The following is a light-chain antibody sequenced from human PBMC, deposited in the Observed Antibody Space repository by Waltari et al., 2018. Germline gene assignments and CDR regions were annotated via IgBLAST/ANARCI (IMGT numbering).Light chain of an antibody. CDR1: QSIGRY. J-gene: IGKJ1*01. CDR2: AAS. Sequence: EIVLTQSTGNLSLSPGERATLSCRASQSIGRYLVWSQQKPGQAPRLLIYAASSRATGIPDRFSGSGSGTDFSLTISRLEPEDFAVYYCQNHERLPATFGQGTKVEIK. V-gene: IGKV3-20*01. CDR3: QNHERLPAT.